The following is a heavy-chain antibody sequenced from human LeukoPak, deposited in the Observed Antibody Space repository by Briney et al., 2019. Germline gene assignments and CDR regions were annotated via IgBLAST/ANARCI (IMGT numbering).Heavy chain of an antibody. CDR1: GHTFTRYY. CDR2: INPGSGNT. J-gene: IGHJ4*02. Sequence: ASVKVSCKASGHTFTRYYIHWVRQAPGQGLEWMGVINPGSGNTNYAQKFQDRVTMTRDASTGTVYMELSSLRSEDTAVYFCARVTGGANFDHWGQGTLVTVSS. CDR3: ARVTGGANFDH. D-gene: IGHD1-14*01. V-gene: IGHV1-46*01.